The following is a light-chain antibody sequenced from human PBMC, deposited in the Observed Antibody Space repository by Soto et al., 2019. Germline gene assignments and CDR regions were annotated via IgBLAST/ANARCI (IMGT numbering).Light chain of an antibody. Sequence: DIQMTHSPSSLSASVGDRVTITFRSSQAIRNDLAWYQQKPGRAPKRLIYGSSSLQSGVPSRFSGRGSGTEFTLTISSLQPEDFATYYCLQHNVFPRTFGQGTKVDIK. J-gene: IGKJ1*01. CDR2: GSS. V-gene: IGKV1-17*01. CDR3: LQHNVFPRT. CDR1: QAIRND.